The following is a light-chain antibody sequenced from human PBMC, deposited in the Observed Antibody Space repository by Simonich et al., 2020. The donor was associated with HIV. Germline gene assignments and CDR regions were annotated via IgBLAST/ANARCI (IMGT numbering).Light chain of an antibody. J-gene: IGLJ3*02. V-gene: IGLV4-69*01. CDR2: VDSDGSH. CDR3: NSYAGSNNWV. Sequence: QLVLTQSPSASASLGASVRLTCTLRRGHSRYDIAWHQQQPETGPRYLMKVDSDGSHSKGDGIPERFSGSSSGAERYLTISSLQSEDEADYYCNSYAGSNNWVFGGGTRLTVV. CDR1: RGHSRYD.